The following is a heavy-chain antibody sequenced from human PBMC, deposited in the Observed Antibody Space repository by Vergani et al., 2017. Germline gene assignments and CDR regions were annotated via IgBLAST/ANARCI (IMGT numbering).Heavy chain of an antibody. D-gene: IGHD3-9*01. CDR3: TTPTKWELRYYFDY. CDR1: GFTFSSAW. J-gene: IGHJ4*02. Sequence: EVQPVESGGGLVKPGGSLRLSCTTSGFTFSSAWLSWVRQAPGKGLEWVGRIRPKTDGETTDNAAPVKGRFTISRDKSKNTLYLQMNSLKTEDTAVYYYTTPTKWELRYYFDYWGQGTRVTVSS. CDR2: IRPKTDGETT. V-gene: IGHV3-15*01.